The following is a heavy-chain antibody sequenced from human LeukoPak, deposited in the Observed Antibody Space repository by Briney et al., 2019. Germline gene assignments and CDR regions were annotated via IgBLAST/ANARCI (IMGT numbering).Heavy chain of an antibody. CDR3: ARTAANDY. V-gene: IGHV3-23*01. CDR1: GFPFSTYA. D-gene: IGHD6-13*01. Sequence: PGGSLRLSCAASGFPFSTYAMSWVRQAPGKGLEWVSVISGSGGDTYYADSVKGRFTVSRDNSKNTLYLQMNSLRAEDTAIYYCARTAANDYWGQGTLVTVSS. CDR2: ISGSGGDT. J-gene: IGHJ4*02.